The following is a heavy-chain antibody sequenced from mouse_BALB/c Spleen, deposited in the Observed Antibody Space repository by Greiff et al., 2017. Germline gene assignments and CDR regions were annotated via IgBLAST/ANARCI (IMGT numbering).Heavy chain of an antibody. CDR3: ARHRSTMITTKGVGYAMDY. CDR2: IYPYNGGT. CDR1: GYTFTDYN. D-gene: IGHD2-4*01. V-gene: IGHV1S29*02. J-gene: IGHJ4*01. Sequence: EVKLQQSGPELVKPGASVKISCKASGYTFTDYNMHWVKQSHGKSLEWIGYIYPYNGGTGYNQKFKSKATLTVDNSSSTAYMELRSLTSEDSAVYYCARHRSTMITTKGVGYAMDYWGQGTSVTVSS.